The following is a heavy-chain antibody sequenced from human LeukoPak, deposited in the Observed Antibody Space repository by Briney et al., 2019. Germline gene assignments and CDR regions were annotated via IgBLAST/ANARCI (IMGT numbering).Heavy chain of an antibody. Sequence: PSETLSLTCTVSGGSISSGGYSWSWIRQHPGKGLEWIGYIYYSGSTYYNPSLKSRVTISVDTSKNQFSLKLSSVTAADTAVYYCARGRYDSSGYYFDYWGQGTLVTVSS. CDR3: ARGRYDSSGYYFDY. CDR1: GGSISSGGYS. V-gene: IGHV4-31*03. J-gene: IGHJ4*02. D-gene: IGHD3-22*01. CDR2: IYYSGST.